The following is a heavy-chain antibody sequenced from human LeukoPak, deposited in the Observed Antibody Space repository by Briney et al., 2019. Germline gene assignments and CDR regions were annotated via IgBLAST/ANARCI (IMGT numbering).Heavy chain of an antibody. V-gene: IGHV3-30*18. J-gene: IGHJ6*02. Sequence: GGSLRLSCAASGFSFSNYGMHWVRQAPGKGLEWVALLVYDGFYKYYADSVKGRFTISRDDSTNTVYLHLSSLRAEDTAVYYCAKDLIARVRGSPMDVWGQGTRVIVSS. CDR3: AKDLIARVRGSPMDV. D-gene: IGHD3-10*01. CDR1: GFSFSNYG. CDR2: LVYDGFYK.